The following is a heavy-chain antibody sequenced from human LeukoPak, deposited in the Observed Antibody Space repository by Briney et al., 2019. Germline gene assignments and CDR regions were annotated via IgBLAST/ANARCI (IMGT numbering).Heavy chain of an antibody. V-gene: IGHV4-34*01. CDR2: INHSGST. D-gene: IGHD1-26*01. J-gene: IGHJ3*02. Sequence: PSETLSLTCAVYGGSFSGYYWSWIRQPPGKGLEWIGEINHSGSTNYNPSLKSRVTISVDTSKNQFSLKLSSVTAADTAVYYCASVREVIDGSCGGNAFDIWGQGTMVTVSS. CDR1: GGSFSGYY. CDR3: ASVREVIDGSCGGNAFDI.